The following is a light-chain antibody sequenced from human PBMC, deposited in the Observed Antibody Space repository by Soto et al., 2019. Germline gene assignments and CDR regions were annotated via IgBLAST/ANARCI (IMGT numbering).Light chain of an antibody. V-gene: IGKV1D-16*01. CDR1: QDINSY. Sequence: DVQMTQSPSSLSASVGDRVTITCRASQDINSYLAWYQQKPGNAPKSLIYAASSLQTGVPSRFRGSESVTDFTLTINNLQPEDSATYYCQQYNIYPLTFGGGTKVEMK. CDR3: QQYNIYPLT. CDR2: AAS. J-gene: IGKJ4*01.